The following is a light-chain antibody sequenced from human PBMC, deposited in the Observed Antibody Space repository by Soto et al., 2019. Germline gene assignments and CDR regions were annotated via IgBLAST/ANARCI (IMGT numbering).Light chain of an antibody. CDR3: QQLDSYPIT. Sequence: LSAFVGDRVTITCRASQGIRIDLGWFQQKPGKAPKRLIYGASSLQSGVPSRFSGRGSGTDFTLTISSLQPEDFATYYCQQLDSYPITVGQGTRLEIK. CDR2: GAS. V-gene: IGKV1-17*01. CDR1: QGIRID. J-gene: IGKJ5*01.